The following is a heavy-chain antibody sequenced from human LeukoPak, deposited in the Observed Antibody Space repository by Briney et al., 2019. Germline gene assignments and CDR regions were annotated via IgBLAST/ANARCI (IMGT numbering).Heavy chain of an antibody. D-gene: IGHD4-23*01. CDR1: GFTFSSYA. J-gene: IGHJ6*02. V-gene: IGHV3-30*04. CDR2: ISYDGSNK. CDR3: ATALKVGPTVVTDDYYYGMDV. Sequence: GGSLRLSCAASGFTFSSYAMHWVRQAPGKGLEWVAVISYDGSNKYYADSVKGRFTISRDNSKNTLYLQMNSLRAEDTAVYYCATALKVGPTVVTDDYYYGMDVWGQGTTVTVSS.